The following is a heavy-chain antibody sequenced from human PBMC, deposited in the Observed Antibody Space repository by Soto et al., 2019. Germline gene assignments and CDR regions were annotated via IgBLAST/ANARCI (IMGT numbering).Heavy chain of an antibody. Sequence: EVQLVESGGGLVQPGGSLRLSCAASGFTFSSYAMHWVRQAPGKGLEYVSANSSNGGSTYYANSVKGRFTISRDNXKNTLYLQMGSLRAEDMAVYYCARAAYGDKRNFDYWGQGTLVTVSS. D-gene: IGHD4-17*01. CDR2: NSSNGGST. J-gene: IGHJ4*02. CDR1: GFTFSSYA. CDR3: ARAAYGDKRNFDY. V-gene: IGHV3-64*01.